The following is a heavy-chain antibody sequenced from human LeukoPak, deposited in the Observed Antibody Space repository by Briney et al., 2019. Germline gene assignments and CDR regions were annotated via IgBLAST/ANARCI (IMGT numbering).Heavy chain of an antibody. CDR1: GGSISSSSYY. Sequence: SETLSLTCTVSGGSISSSSYYWGWIRQPPGKGLEWIGSIYYSGSTYYNPSLKGRVTISVDTSKNQFSLKLSSVTAADTAVYYCARQGLLWFGELSYWGQGTLVTVSS. V-gene: IGHV4-39*01. D-gene: IGHD3-10*01. CDR2: IYYSGST. J-gene: IGHJ4*02. CDR3: ARQGLLWFGELSY.